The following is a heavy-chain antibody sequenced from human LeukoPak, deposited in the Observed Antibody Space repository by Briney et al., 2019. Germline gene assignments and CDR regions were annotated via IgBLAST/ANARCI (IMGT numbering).Heavy chain of an antibody. V-gene: IGHV4-30-4*01. Sequence: SQTLSLTCTVSGASIRSGDYYWSWIRQPPGKGLEWIGYIYDSGSTYYNPSLKSRITISVDTSENRFSLKLSSVTAADTAVYYCARNELISSNYYYYGMDVWGQGTTVTVSS. CDR2: IYDSGST. J-gene: IGHJ6*02. CDR3: ARNELISSNYYYYGMDV. CDR1: GASIRSGDYY.